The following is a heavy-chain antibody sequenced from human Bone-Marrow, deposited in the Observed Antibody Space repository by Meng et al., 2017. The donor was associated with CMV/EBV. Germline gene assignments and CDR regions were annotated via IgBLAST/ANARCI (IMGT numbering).Heavy chain of an antibody. V-gene: IGHV3-21*01. CDR1: GFTFSSYA. CDR2: ISSSSSYI. Sequence: GESLKISCAASGFTFSSYAMSWVRQAPGKGLEWVSSISSSSSYIYYADSVKGRFTISRDNAKNSLYLQMNSLRAEDTAVYYCARDFTFHYGGAFDIWGQGTMVTVSS. CDR3: ARDFTFHYGGAFDI. J-gene: IGHJ3*02. D-gene: IGHD3-16*01.